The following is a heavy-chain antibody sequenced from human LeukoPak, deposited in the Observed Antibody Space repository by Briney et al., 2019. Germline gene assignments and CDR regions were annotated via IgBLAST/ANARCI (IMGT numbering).Heavy chain of an antibody. J-gene: IGHJ4*02. Sequence: GGSLRLSCAASGFTFSTYSMNWVRQAPGKGLEWVSSISSSSSYIYYADSVKGRFTISRDNAKNSLYLQMNSLRAEDTAVYYCAKGSPGYSSSWYVLWGQGTLVTVSS. V-gene: IGHV3-21*04. CDR2: ISSSSSYI. D-gene: IGHD6-13*01. CDR3: AKGSPGYSSSWYVL. CDR1: GFTFSTYS.